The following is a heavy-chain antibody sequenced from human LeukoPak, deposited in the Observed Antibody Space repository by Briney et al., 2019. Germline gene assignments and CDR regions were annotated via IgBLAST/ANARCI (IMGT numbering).Heavy chain of an antibody. J-gene: IGHJ4*02. CDR3: ARGGVSYFDY. CDR1: GGSFSGYY. CDR2: INHSGST. V-gene: IGHV4-34*01. Sequence: SETLSLTCAVYGGSFSGYYWSWIRQPPGKGLEWIGEINHSGSTNYNPSLKGRVTISVDTSKNQFSLKLSSVTAADTAVYYCARGGVSYFDYWGQGTLVTVSS. D-gene: IGHD5/OR15-5a*01.